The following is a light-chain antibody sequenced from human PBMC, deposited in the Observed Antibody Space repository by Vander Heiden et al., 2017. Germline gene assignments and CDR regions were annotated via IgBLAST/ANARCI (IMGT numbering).Light chain of an antibody. J-gene: IGLJ2*01. CDR2: DDS. CDR3: QVWDSSSDHVV. CDR1: NIGSKS. Sequence: SYVLTQPPSVSVAPGQTARITCGGNNIGSKSVHWYQQKPGQAPVLVVYDDSRRPAGIPERFSGSNSGNTATLTISRVEAGEEADYYCQVWDSSSDHVVFGGGTKLTVL. V-gene: IGLV3-21*02.